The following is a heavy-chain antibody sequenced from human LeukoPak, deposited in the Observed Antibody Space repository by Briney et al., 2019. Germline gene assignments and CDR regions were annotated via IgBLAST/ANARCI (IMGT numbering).Heavy chain of an antibody. D-gene: IGHD3-9*01. V-gene: IGHV4-30-4*01. CDR3: ARILTGSFYFDY. CDR1: GGSFSGYY. CDR2: IYYSGST. J-gene: IGHJ4*02. Sequence: SETLSLTCAVYGGSFSGYYWSWIRQPPGKGLEWIGYIYYSGSTYYNPSLKSRVTISVDTSKNQFSLKLSSVTAADTAVYYCARILTGSFYFDYWGQGTLVTVSS.